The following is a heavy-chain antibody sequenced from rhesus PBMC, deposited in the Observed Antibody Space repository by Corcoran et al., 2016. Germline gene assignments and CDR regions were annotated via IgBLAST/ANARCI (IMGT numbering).Heavy chain of an antibody. CDR3: ATSGGATYYFDY. D-gene: IGHD6-25*01. J-gene: IGHJ4*01. V-gene: IGHV1-111*02. CDR2: VDPEDGEA. Sequence: EVQLVQSGAEVKKPRASVKISCKASGYTFTDSYLHWFRQALGKGLEWMRRVDPEDGEAIHAQKFQDRVTITADTSTDTAYMELSSRRSEDTAVYYCATSGGATYYFDYWGQGVLVTVSS. CDR1: GYTFTDSY.